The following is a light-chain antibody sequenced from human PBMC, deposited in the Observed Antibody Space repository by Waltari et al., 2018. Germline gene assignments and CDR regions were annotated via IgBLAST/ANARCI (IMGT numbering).Light chain of an antibody. CDR1: QSVGRS. CDR3: QNYVRLPAT. J-gene: IGKJ1*01. Sequence: EIVLTQSPGTLSLSPGERATLACRASQSVGRSLAWYQQKPGQAPSLLIYDASRRATGIPDRFSGSGSGTDFSLTISRLEPKDFAVYYCQNYVRLPATFGQGTKVEI. V-gene: IGKV3-20*01. CDR2: DAS.